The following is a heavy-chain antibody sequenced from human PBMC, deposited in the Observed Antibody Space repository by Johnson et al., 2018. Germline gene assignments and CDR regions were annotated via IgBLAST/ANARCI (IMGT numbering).Heavy chain of an antibody. V-gene: IGHV3-74*02. D-gene: IGHD3-22*01. CDR2: INSDGSST. J-gene: IGHJ3*02. CDR1: GFTFSSYR. CDR3: ARVRGYDAFDI. Sequence: EVQLVESGGGLAPPGGSLRLSCAVSGFTFSSYRMYWVRQGPGKGLVWVSRINSDGSSTSYADSVKGRFTISRDNVKNTLYRQMERLSADDTAGYYLARVRGYDAFDIWGQGTMVTVSS.